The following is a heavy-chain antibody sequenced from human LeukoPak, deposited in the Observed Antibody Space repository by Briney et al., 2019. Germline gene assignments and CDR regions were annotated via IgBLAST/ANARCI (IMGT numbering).Heavy chain of an antibody. CDR2: IYYSGST. CDR3: ARDQRYSSGWLEFDP. D-gene: IGHD6-19*01. Sequence: PSETLSLTCTLPGGSISSYYWSWIRQPPGKGLEWIGYIYYSGSTNYNPSLKSRVTISVDTSKNQFSLKLSSVTAADTAVYYCARDQRYSSGWLEFDPWGQGTLVTVSS. J-gene: IGHJ5*02. V-gene: IGHV4-59*01. CDR1: GGSISSYY.